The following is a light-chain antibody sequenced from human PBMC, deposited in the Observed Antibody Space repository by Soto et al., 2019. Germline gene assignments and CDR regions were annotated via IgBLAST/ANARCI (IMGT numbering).Light chain of an antibody. J-gene: IGKJ1*01. CDR2: GAS. CDR3: HQYDRSPRT. Sequence: EIVLTQSPGTLSLSPGERATLSCRASQSVSSSNLAWYQQKPGQAPRLLMYGASSRATGIPDRFSGSGSGTDFNLTISRLEPEDSAVYYCHQYDRSPRTFGQGTKVEIK. CDR1: QSVSSSN. V-gene: IGKV3-20*01.